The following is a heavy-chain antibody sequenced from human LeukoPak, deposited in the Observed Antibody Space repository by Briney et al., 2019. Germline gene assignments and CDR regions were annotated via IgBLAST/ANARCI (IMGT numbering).Heavy chain of an antibody. CDR3: ARSSRRYFDVWSGSPPDAFDI. D-gene: IGHD3-3*01. CDR1: GGTFSSYA. Sequence: GASVEVSCKASGGTFSSYAISWVRQAPGQGLEWMGGIIPIFGTANYAQKFQGRVTITADKATSTAYMELSSLRSEDTAVYYCARSSRRYFDVWSGSPPDAFDIWGQGTMVTVSS. CDR2: IIPIFGTA. V-gene: IGHV1-69*06. J-gene: IGHJ3*02.